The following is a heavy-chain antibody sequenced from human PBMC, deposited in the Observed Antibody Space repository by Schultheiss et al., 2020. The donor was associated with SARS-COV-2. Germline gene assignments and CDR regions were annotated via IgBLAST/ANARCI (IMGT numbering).Heavy chain of an antibody. V-gene: IGHV4-30-4*01. CDR2: IYYSGST. D-gene: IGHD6-13*01. CDR1: GGSISSGDYY. J-gene: IGHJ6*02. CDR3: ARDARAAYYYYGMDV. Sequence: SETLSLTCTVSGGSISSGDYYWSWIRQPPGKGLEWIGYIYYSGSTYYNPSLMSRVTISVDTSKNQFSLKLSSVTAADTAVYYCARDARAAYYYYGMDVWGQGTTVTVSS.